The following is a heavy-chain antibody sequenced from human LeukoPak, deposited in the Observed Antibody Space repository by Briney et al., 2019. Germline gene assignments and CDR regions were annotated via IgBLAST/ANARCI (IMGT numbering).Heavy chain of an antibody. Sequence: GGSLRLSCAVSGFTFSTYGMHWVRQAPGKGLEWVAFIRSDGNNKYYADSVKGRFTISRDNSKNTLYLQMNSLRTEDTAVYYCARVTVPLVVITAGGFDHWGQGTLVTVSS. J-gene: IGHJ4*02. CDR3: ARVTVPLVVITAGGFDH. CDR1: GFTFSTYG. V-gene: IGHV3-30*02. D-gene: IGHD3-22*01. CDR2: IRSDGNNK.